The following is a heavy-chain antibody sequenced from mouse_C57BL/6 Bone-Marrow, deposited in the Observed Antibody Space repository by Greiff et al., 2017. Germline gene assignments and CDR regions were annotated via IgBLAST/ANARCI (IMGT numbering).Heavy chain of an antibody. CDR2: IHPNSGST. Sequence: QVQLQQPGAELVKPGASVKLSCKASGYTFTSYWMHWVKQRPGQGLEWIGMIHPNSGSTNYNEKFKSKATLTVDKSSSTAYMQLSSLTSADSAVYYCGYYGSSYVHYYAMDYWGQGTSVTVSS. CDR3: GYYGSSYVHYYAMDY. CDR1: GYTFTSYW. D-gene: IGHD1-1*01. J-gene: IGHJ4*01. V-gene: IGHV1-64*01.